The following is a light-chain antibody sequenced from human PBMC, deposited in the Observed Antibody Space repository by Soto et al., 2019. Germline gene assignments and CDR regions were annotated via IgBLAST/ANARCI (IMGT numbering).Light chain of an antibody. CDR1: QSVSLS. CDR2: GAS. Sequence: EIVLTQSPATLSVSLGDSATLSCRASQSVSLSLAWYQMSPGQPPRLLIYGASTRATDIPARFSGSGSGTDFSITISRLQYEDFAVYFCQQYNIWPSWTFGQGTKVELK. J-gene: IGKJ1*01. CDR3: QQYNIWPSWT. V-gene: IGKV3-15*01.